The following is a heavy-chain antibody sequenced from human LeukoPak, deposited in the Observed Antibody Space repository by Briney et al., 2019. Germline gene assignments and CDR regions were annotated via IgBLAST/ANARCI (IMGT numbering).Heavy chain of an antibody. CDR2: IHSSGAT. J-gene: IGHJ4*02. D-gene: IGHD2-2*01. CDR1: GGSISYDY. Sequence: SETLSLTCIVAGGSISYDYWTWIRQSPEKRLEWVGCIHSSGATNFSPSLTSQVTISVDTSKNQCSLKLSSVTAADTALYYCATLRGASTAVFDSWGQGTLVTVSS. V-gene: IGHV4-59*08. CDR3: ATLRGASTAVFDS.